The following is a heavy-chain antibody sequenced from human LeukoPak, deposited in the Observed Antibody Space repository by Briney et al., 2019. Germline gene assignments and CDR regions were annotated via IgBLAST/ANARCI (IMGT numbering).Heavy chain of an antibody. D-gene: IGHD3-10*01. CDR2: IIPIFGTA. Sequence: VASVKVSCKASGGTFSSYAISWVRQAPGQGLEWMGGIIPIFGTANYAQKFQGRVTITADKSTSTAYMELSSLRSEDTAVYYCATHYYGSGSYPFWGQGTLVTVSS. J-gene: IGHJ4*02. CDR3: ATHYYGSGSYPF. CDR1: GGTFSSYA. V-gene: IGHV1-69*06.